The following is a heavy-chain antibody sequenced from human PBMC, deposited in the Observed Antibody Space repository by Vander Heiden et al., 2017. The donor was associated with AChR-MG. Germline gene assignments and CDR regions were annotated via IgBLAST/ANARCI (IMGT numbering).Heavy chain of an antibody. CDR2: ISGSGGST. CDR3: AKDPGVGDYGDYRTFDY. D-gene: IGHD4-17*01. V-gene: IGHV3-23*01. CDR1: GFTFSSYA. Sequence: EVQLLESGGGLVQPGGSLRLSCAASGFTFSSYAMSWVRQAPGKGLEWVSAISGSGGSTYYADSVKGRFTISRDNSKNTLYLQMNSLRAEDTAVYYCAKDPGVGDYGDYRTFDYWGQGTLVTVSS. J-gene: IGHJ4*02.